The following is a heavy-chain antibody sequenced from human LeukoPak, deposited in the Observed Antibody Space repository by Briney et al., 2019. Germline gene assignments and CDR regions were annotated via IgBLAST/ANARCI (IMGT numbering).Heavy chain of an antibody. CDR1: GFTFSSYA. D-gene: IGHD1-26*01. J-gene: IGHJ4*02. CDR3: AKGLKSGVGAAGRGSDY. Sequence: GGSLRLSCAASGFTFSSYALNWVRQTPGKWLEWVSAISGSGGSTYYADSVKGRFTISRDNSKNTLYLQMNSLRAEDTAVYYCAKGLKSGVGAAGRGSDYWGQGTLVTVSS. V-gene: IGHV3-23*01. CDR2: ISGSGGST.